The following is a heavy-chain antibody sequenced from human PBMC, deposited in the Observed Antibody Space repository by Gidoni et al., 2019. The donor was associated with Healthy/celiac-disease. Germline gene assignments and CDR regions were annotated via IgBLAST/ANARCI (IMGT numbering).Heavy chain of an antibody. D-gene: IGHD5-12*01. J-gene: IGHJ4*02. CDR1: GFTFSGSS. V-gene: IGHV3-73*01. CDR2: IRSKANSYAT. Sequence: EVQLVESGGGLVQPGGSLTPSCAAAGFTFSGSSMHWVRQASGTGLEGVGRIRSKANSYATAYAASVKGRFTISRDDSKNTAYLQMNSLKTEDTAVYYCTRSDSGYSAYWGQGTLVTVSS. CDR3: TRSDSGYSAY.